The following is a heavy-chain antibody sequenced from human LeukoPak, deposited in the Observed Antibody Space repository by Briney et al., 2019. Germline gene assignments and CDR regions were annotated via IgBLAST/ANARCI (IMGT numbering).Heavy chain of an antibody. D-gene: IGHD3-16*01. CDR1: GFTFDDYA. CDR3: AKTGLGAWTFDI. Sequence: GGSLRLSCAASGFTFDDYAMHWVRQAPGKGLEWVSLISGDGGSTYYADSVKGRFTISRDNIKNSLYLQMNSLRTEDTALYYCAKTGLGAWTFDIWGQGTMVTVSS. V-gene: IGHV3-43*02. CDR2: ISGDGGST. J-gene: IGHJ3*02.